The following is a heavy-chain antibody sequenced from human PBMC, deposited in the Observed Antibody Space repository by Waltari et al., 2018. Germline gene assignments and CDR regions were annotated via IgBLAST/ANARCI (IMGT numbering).Heavy chain of an antibody. D-gene: IGHD4-17*01. Sequence: QVQLQESGPGLVKPSETLSLTCTVSGGSISSYYWNWIRQPPGKGLEWIGYIYYSGSTNYNPSLKSRVTISVDTSKNQFSLKLSSVTAADTAVYYCARGGGDYDVNYYYYYMDVWGKGTTVTVSS. CDR3: ARGGGDYDVNYYYYYMDV. J-gene: IGHJ6*03. CDR2: IYYSGST. CDR1: GGSISSYY. V-gene: IGHV4-59*01.